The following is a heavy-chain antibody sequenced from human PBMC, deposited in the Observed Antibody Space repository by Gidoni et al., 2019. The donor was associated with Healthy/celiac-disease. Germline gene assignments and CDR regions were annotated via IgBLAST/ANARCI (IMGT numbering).Heavy chain of an antibody. CDR3: ASQRIVPVVYAMDY. J-gene: IGHJ4*02. Sequence: QLQLQESGPGLVKPSETLSLTCTVSGGSISSSSYYWGWIRQPPGKGLDWIGGIYYSGSTYYNPSLKSRVTISVDTSKNQFSLKLSSVTAADTAVYYCASQRIVPVVYAMDYWGQGTLVTVSS. D-gene: IGHD2-8*02. CDR2: IYYSGST. V-gene: IGHV4-39*01. CDR1: GGSISSSSYY.